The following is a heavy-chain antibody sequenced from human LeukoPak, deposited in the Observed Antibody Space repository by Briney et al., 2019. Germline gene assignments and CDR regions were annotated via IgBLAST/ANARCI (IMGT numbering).Heavy chain of an antibody. J-gene: IGHJ4*02. CDR2: INHSGST. D-gene: IGHD6-13*01. V-gene: IGHV4-34*01. Sequence: SETLSLTCAVYGGSFSGYYWSWIRQPPGKGLEWIGEINHSGSTNYNPSLKSRVTISVDTSKNQFSLKLSSVTAADTAVYYCVRKGSSWYYFDYWGQGTLVTVSS. CDR3: VRKGSSWYYFDY. CDR1: GGSFSGYY.